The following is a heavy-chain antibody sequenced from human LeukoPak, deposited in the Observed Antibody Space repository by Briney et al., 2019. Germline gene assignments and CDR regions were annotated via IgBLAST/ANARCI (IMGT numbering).Heavy chain of an antibody. D-gene: IGHD2-15*01. V-gene: IGHV4-31*03. CDR2: IYYSGST. J-gene: IGHJ6*02. CDR3: ARDRRGYCSGGSCYSSYYCGMDV. Sequence: PSETLSLTCTVSGGSISSGGYYWSWIRQHPGKGLEWIGYIYYSGSTYYNPSLKSRVTISVDTSKNQFSLKLSSVTAADTAVYYCARDRRGYCSGGSCYSSYYCGMDVWGQGTTVTVSS. CDR1: GGSISSGGYY.